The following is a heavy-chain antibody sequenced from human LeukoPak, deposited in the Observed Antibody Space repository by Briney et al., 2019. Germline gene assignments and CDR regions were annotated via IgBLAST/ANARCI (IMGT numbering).Heavy chain of an antibody. CDR2: VYYRGNT. V-gene: IGHV4-39*07. CDR3: ARGTRFGELLLDN. J-gene: IGHJ4*02. Sequence: PSETLSLTCTVSGASISRSTYYWGWIRQPPGKGLEWIGSVYYRGNTYYNPSLKSRVTISVDTSKSQFSLKLTSVTAADTAVYYCARGTRFGELLLDNWGQGTLVTVSS. CDR1: GASISRSTYY. D-gene: IGHD3-10*02.